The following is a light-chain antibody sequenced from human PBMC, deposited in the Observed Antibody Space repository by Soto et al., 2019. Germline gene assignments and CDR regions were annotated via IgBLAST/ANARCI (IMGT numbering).Light chain of an antibody. CDR1: QSVSSGY. V-gene: IGKV3-20*01. CDR2: GAS. CDR3: QQYGGSPIT. Sequence: EIVLTQSPGTLSLSPGERVTLSCRASQSVSSGYLAWCQQKPGQAPRLLMSGASSRASGVPVRFSGSGSGTDFTLTISRLEPEDFALYYCQQYGGSPITFGLGTRLEIK. J-gene: IGKJ5*01.